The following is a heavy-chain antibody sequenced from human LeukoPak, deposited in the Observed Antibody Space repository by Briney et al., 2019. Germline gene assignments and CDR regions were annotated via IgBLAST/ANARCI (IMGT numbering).Heavy chain of an antibody. Sequence: GGSLRLSCAASGFTFSNYAMTWVRQAPGKGLEWVSTISGTGGSTYCADSVKGRFTISRDNSKNTLYLQMNSLRAEDTAVYYCAKRETVLLWFGESHAVDYWGQGTLVTVSS. V-gene: IGHV3-23*01. D-gene: IGHD3-10*01. CDR1: GFTFSNYA. CDR2: ISGTGGST. J-gene: IGHJ4*02. CDR3: AKRETVLLWFGESHAVDY.